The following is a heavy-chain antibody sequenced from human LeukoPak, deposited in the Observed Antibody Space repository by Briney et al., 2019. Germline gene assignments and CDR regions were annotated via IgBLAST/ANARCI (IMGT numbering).Heavy chain of an antibody. CDR2: ISGSSRHI. V-gene: IGHV3-21*01. CDR3: ARGYCGGDCYGD. D-gene: IGHD2-21*02. J-gene: IGHJ1*01. CDR1: GFTFSDYF. Sequence: GGSLRLSCAASGFTFSDYFMNWFRQAPGKGLEYVSSISGSSRHIYYADSVKGRFTISRDNTKSSLYLQMNSLRVEDMAVYYCARGYCGGDCYGDWGQGTLVTVSS.